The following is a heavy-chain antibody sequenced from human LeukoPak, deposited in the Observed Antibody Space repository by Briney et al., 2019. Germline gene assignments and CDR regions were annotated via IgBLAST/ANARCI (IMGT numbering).Heavy chain of an antibody. CDR2: ISWNSGSI. CDR1: GFTFDDYA. D-gene: IGHD6-13*01. J-gene: IGHJ4*02. Sequence: SGGSLRLSCAASGFTFDDYAMHWVRHAPGKGLEWVSGISWNSGSIGYADSVKGRFIISRDNAKNSLYLQMNSLRAEDTALYYCAKDVEYSNSWLDYWGQGTLVTVSS. CDR3: AKDVEYSNSWLDY. V-gene: IGHV3-9*01.